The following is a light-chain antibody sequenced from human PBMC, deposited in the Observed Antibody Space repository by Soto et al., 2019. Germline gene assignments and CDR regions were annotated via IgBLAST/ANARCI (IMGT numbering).Light chain of an antibody. V-gene: IGKV3-11*01. CDR2: DAS. CDR3: QQRSNWPPKIT. J-gene: IGKJ5*01. CDR1: QSVSIY. Sequence: EIVLAQSPATLSLSPGERATLSCRASQSVSIYLAWYQQKPGQAPRLLIYDASNRATGIPARFSGSGSGTDFTLTISSLEPEDFAVYYCQQRSNWPPKITFGHGTRLEIK.